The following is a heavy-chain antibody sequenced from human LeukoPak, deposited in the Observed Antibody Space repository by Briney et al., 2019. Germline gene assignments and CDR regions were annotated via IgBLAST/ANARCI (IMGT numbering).Heavy chain of an antibody. CDR2: IIPIFDTT. J-gene: IGHJ4*02. D-gene: IGHD1-26*01. CDR1: GFTFSSYA. Sequence: PGGSLRLSCAASGFTFSSYAISWVRQAPGQGLEWMGQIIPIFDTTNSAQKFQGRATITADKSTSTAYMELSSLRSEDTAVYYCASRPERSYSGSYHFDYWGQGTLVTVSS. CDR3: ASRPERSYSGSYHFDY. V-gene: IGHV1-69*06.